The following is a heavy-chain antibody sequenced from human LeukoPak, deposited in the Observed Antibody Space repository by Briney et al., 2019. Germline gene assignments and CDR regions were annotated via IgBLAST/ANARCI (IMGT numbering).Heavy chain of an antibody. D-gene: IGHD3-22*01. Sequence: SETLSLTCTVSGGSISSSSYYWGWIRQPPGKGLEWIGNIYYSGSTYYNPSLKSRVTISVDTSNNQFSLKLTSVTAADTAIYYCARGREDYYEGSGYYAPFDHWGQGIVVTVSS. CDR3: ARGREDYYEGSGYYAPFDH. CDR2: IYYSGST. CDR1: GGSISSSSYY. J-gene: IGHJ4*02. V-gene: IGHV4-39*07.